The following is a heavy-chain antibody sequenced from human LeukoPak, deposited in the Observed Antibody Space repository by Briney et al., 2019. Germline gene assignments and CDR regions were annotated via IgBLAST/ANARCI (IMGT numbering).Heavy chain of an antibody. CDR3: ARLGYSYGYGY. D-gene: IGHD5-18*01. Sequence: SETLSLTCAVSGGSISTGGYYWSWIRQPPGKGLEWIGEINHSGSTNYNPSLKSRVTISVDTSKNQFSLKLSSVTAADTAVYYCARLGYSYGYGYWGQGTLVTVSS. CDR2: INHSGST. J-gene: IGHJ4*02. V-gene: IGHV4-34*01. CDR1: GGSISTGGYY.